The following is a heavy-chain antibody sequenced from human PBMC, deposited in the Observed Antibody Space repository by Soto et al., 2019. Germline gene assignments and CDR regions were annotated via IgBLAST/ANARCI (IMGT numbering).Heavy chain of an antibody. CDR1: GYMFTSYY. J-gene: IGHJ4*02. V-gene: IGHV1-46*03. Sequence: QVQLVQSGAEVKKPGASVKVSCKASGYMFTSYYMHWVRQAHGQGLEWMGIIDPSSGSPKYAQKIQGSVTMTRDTSTNTVYRDRSRLRSVDTAVYYCAREMATIRGVYLDYWGQGTLVPVSS. CDR2: IDPSSGSP. D-gene: IGHD5-12*01. CDR3: AREMATIRGVYLDY.